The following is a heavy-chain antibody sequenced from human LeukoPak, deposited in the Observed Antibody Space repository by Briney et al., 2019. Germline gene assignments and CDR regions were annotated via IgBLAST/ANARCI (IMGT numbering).Heavy chain of an antibody. CDR2: TSYDGGNK. CDR3: AKDFNRWGYYFDY. J-gene: IGHJ4*02. V-gene: IGHV3-30*18. Sequence: PGRSLRLSCAASGFTFSTYGMHWVRQAPGKGLEWEAVTSYDGGNKYYADSVRGRFTISRDNSKNTLYLQMNSLRAEDTAVYFCAKDFNRWGYYFDYWGQGTLVTVSS. D-gene: IGHD3-16*01. CDR1: GFTFSTYG.